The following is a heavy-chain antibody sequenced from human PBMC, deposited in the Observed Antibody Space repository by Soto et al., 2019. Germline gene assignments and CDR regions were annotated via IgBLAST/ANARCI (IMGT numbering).Heavy chain of an antibody. V-gene: IGHV3-21*01. CDR2: ISSRSDI. J-gene: IGHJ6*02. CDR1: GFTFSTYS. Sequence: GGSVRLSXVGSGFTFSTYSIHWVRQAPGKGLEWVSSISSRSDIYYANSVKGRYTISRDNAKNSVSLQMNSLRAEDTAVYYCAREYTAWPLAYGLDVWGQGTTVTVPS. CDR3: AREYTAWPLAYGLDV. D-gene: IGHD2-2*02.